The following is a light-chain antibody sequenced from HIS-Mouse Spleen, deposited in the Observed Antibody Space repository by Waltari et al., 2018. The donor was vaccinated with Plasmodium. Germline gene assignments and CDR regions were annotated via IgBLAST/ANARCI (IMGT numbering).Light chain of an antibody. CDR1: SSDVGGYNY. V-gene: IGLV2-11*01. CDR2: DVS. CDR3: CSYAGSYTWV. J-gene: IGLJ2*01. Sequence: QSALTQPRSVSGSPGQSVTISCTGTSSDVGGYNYVSWYQQPPGKAPKLMIYDVSNRPSGVPDRFTGSKSGNTAPLTISGLQAEDEADYYCCSYAGSYTWVFGGGTKLTVL.